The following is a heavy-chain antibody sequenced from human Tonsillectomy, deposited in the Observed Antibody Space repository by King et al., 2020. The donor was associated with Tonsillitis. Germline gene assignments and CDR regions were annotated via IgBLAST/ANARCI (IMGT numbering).Heavy chain of an antibody. V-gene: IGHV5-51*01. D-gene: IGHD6-25*01. Sequence: VQLVQSGAEVKGPGQSLKMSCKGSGYSFSTSWIAWVRQKPGKGLEWMGMIYPLDFDTRYSPSFEGHITISVDKSSNTAYLQWDSLKASDTVKYFCVKHAAPLDVWGQGAQVTVSS. CDR3: VKHAAPLDV. J-gene: IGHJ4*02. CDR2: IYPLDFDT. CDR1: GYSFSTSW.